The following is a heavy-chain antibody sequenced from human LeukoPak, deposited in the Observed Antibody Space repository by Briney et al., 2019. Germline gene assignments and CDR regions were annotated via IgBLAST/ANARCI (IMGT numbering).Heavy chain of an antibody. J-gene: IGHJ3*01. CDR2: IIPLGRA. CDR1: GGSFNGYY. Sequence: SETLSLTCAVYGGSFNGYYWSWIRQPPGKGLEWIGEIIPLGRASLLPSLKSRVSISIDSSKNHFSLILSSVTAADTAAYYCARHLTGERAFDVWGQGTVVTVSS. D-gene: IGHD7-27*01. CDR3: ARHLTGERAFDV. V-gene: IGHV4-34*12.